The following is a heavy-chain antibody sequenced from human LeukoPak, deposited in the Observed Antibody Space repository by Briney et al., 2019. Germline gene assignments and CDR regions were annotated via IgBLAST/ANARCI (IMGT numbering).Heavy chain of an antibody. V-gene: IGHV3-33*01. D-gene: IGHD6-19*01. J-gene: IGHJ4*02. Sequence: GGSLRLSCAASGFTFSSYGMHWVRQAPGKGLEWVAVIWYDGSNKYYADSVKGRFTISRDNSKNTLYLQMNSLRAEDTAVYYCASAVSSGWSYFDYWGQGTLVTASS. CDR1: GFTFSSYG. CDR2: IWYDGSNK. CDR3: ASAVSSGWSYFDY.